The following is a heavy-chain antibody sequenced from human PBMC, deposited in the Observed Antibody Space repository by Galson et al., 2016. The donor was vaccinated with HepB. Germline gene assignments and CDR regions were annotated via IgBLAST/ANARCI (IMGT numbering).Heavy chain of an antibody. J-gene: IGHJ6*02. D-gene: IGHD3-10*01. CDR2: INPIFATT. CDR3: ATQNSFTLVRGVTPSNPYYYYGMDV. Sequence: SVKVSCKASGGTFNSYVVSWVRQAPGQGLEWMGGINPIFATTTYAQKFQGRVTFTEDKSTSTVYMELSSLRSEDTAVYHSATQNSFTLVRGVTPSNPYYYYGMDVWGQGTSVTVSS. CDR1: GGTFNSYV. V-gene: IGHV1-69*06.